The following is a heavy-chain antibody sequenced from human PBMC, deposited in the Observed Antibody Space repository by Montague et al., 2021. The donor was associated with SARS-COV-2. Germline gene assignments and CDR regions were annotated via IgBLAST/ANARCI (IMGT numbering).Heavy chain of an antibody. CDR1: GDSISHSSLY. J-gene: IGHJ6*03. V-gene: IGHV4-39*01. CDR2: IYHSGSS. D-gene: IGHD2-2*01. Sequence: SETLSLTCSVSGDSISHSSLYWGWIRQPPGKGLEWIGRIYHSGSSSYNPSLKSRVTISIDTSKNQFSLELSSVTAADTAVYYCARHTVFCTSTSCFQEPPLYFCMDVWGKGTTVTVSS. CDR3: ARHTVFCTSTSCFQEPPLYFCMDV.